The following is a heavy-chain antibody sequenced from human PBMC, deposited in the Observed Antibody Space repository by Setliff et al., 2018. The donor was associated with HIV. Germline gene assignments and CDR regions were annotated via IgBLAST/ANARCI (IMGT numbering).Heavy chain of an antibody. CDR3: VRGVQSPPHYSYYYMDV. D-gene: IGHD3-3*01. V-gene: IGHV1-69*02. Sequence: SVKVSCKASRSTFNSHTINWVRQAPGQGPDWMGRIIPILGVANYAQRFQGKVTITADKATSTAYMELTSLRFDDTAMYYCVRGVQSPPHYSYYYMDVWGEGTMVTVSS. CDR2: IIPILGVA. CDR1: RSTFNSHT. J-gene: IGHJ6*03.